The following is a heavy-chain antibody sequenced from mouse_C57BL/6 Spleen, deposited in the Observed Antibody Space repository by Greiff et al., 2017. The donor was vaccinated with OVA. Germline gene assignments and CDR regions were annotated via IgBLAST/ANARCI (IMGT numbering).Heavy chain of an antibody. CDR2: ISSGSSTI. V-gene: IGHV5-17*01. Sequence: DVKLVESGGGLVKPGGSLKLSCAASGFTFSDYGMHWVRQAPEKGLEWVAYISSGSSTIYYADTVKGRFTISRDNAKNTLFLQMTSLRSEDTAMYYCAVGGYYGFAYWGQGTLVTVSA. CDR3: AVGGYYGFAY. D-gene: IGHD1-1*01. J-gene: IGHJ3*01. CDR1: GFTFSDYG.